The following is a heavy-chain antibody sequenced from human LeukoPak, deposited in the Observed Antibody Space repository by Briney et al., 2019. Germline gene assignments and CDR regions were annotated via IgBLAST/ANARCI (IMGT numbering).Heavy chain of an antibody. CDR2: ISGSGDST. D-gene: IGHD4-17*01. Sequence: PGGSLRLSCAASGFTFSIYAMNWVRQAPGKGLEWVSGISGSGDSTYYADSVKGRFTISRVSSKNTLYLQMNSLRAEDTAVFYCAKTPYGDYLPSLPFDYWGQGTLVTVSS. J-gene: IGHJ4*02. CDR1: GFTFSIYA. V-gene: IGHV3-23*01. CDR3: AKTPYGDYLPSLPFDY.